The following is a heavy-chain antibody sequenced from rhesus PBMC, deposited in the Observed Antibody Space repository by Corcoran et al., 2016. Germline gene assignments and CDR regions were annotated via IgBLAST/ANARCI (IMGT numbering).Heavy chain of an antibody. J-gene: IGHJ6*01. V-gene: IGHV3-178*01. Sequence: EVQLVESGGGLAKPGGSLRLSCAASGFTFSDSYMDWGRQAPGKGLEWVSRISNGGGSTWYADSVKGRFTISRENAKNTLYFQMNSLRAEDTAVYYCARGLYSNYLAGLDSWGQGVVVTVSS. CDR2: ISNGGGST. CDR3: ARGLYSNYLAGLDS. D-gene: IGHD4-23*01. CDR1: GFTFSDSY.